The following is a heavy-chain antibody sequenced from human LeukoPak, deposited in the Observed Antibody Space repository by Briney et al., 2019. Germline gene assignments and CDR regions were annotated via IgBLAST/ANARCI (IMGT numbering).Heavy chain of an antibody. V-gene: IGHV1-2*02. Sequence: ASVKVSCKASGYTFTGYYIHWVRQAPGQGLEWMGWINPNSGVTNYAQKFQGRVIMTRDTSISTAYMELSRLRSDDTAVYYCASPSNYGSGSQLNYWGQGTLVTVSS. J-gene: IGHJ4*02. CDR1: GYTFTGYY. D-gene: IGHD3-10*01. CDR3: ASPSNYGSGSQLNY. CDR2: INPNSGVT.